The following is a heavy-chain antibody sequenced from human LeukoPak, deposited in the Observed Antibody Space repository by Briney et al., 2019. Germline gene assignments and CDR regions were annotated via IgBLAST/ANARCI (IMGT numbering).Heavy chain of an antibody. D-gene: IGHD1-1*01. CDR1: GFTFDNYD. Sequence: GGSLRFSCAVSGFTFDNYDMHWVRQAPGKGLEWVAFIRGDGSDQYYEDSVKGRFTISRDNSKNTLFLQMNSLRFEDTALYYCANLEDNWGQGTLVTVSS. CDR2: IRGDGSDQ. J-gene: IGHJ4*02. V-gene: IGHV3-30*02. CDR3: ANLEDN.